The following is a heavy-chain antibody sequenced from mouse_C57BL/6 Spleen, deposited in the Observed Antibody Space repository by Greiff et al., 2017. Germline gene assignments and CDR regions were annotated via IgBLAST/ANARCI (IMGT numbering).Heavy chain of an antibody. V-gene: IGHV1-54*01. CDR2: INPGSGGT. CDR3: ARWGSSANFDY. D-gene: IGHD3-2*02. Sequence: QVQLQQSGAELVRPGTSVKVSCKASGYAFTNYLIEWVKQRPGQGLEWIGVINPGSGGTNYNEKFKGKATLTADKSSSTAYMQLSSLTSEDSAVYFCARWGSSANFDYWGQGTTLTVSS. J-gene: IGHJ2*01. CDR1: GYAFTNYL.